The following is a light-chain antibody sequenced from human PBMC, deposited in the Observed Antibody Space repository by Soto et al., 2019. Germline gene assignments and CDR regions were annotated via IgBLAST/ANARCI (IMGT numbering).Light chain of an antibody. CDR3: QQYENLPT. CDR1: QNSNNY. J-gene: IGKJ5*01. Sequence: DIQMTQSPSSLSPSVGDRVTITCQASQNSNNYLNWYQQKPGRAPKLLIYDASNLEAGVPSRFRGSGSGTDFTFTISRLQPEDIATYYCQQYENLPTFGQGTRLEIK. V-gene: IGKV1-33*01. CDR2: DAS.